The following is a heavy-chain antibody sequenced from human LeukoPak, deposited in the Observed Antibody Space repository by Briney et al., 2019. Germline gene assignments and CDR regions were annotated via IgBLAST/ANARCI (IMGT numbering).Heavy chain of an antibody. D-gene: IGHD2-2*01. CDR1: GYTFTNYY. CDR3: ARDQEGQLQIIPYRYYYYYGMDV. Sequence: ASVKVSCKTSGYTFTNYYIHWVRQAPGQGLEWMGRIDPNTGGTKSAKNFQGRVTMTRDTSTSTVYMELSSLRSEDTAVYYCARDQEGQLQIIPYRYYYYYGMDVWGQGTTVTVSS. J-gene: IGHJ6*02. V-gene: IGHV1-2*06. CDR2: IDPNTGGT.